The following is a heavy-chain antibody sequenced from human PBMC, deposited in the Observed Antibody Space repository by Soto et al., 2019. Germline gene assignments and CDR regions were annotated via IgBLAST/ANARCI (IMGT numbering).Heavy chain of an antibody. CDR3: ARDCGVVAGDLDN. Sequence: QVQLVESGGGVVQPGTSLRLSCAASGFTFRRYGMHWVRQTPSQGLEWVAFIWFDGCRKYYADSVNGRFTISRDDSKNTLYLQMNSLRAEDTALYYCARDCGVVAGDLDNWGKGVLVPVSS. CDR1: GFTFRRYG. J-gene: IGHJ4*02. CDR2: IWFDGCRK. D-gene: IGHD2-2*01. V-gene: IGHV3-33*01.